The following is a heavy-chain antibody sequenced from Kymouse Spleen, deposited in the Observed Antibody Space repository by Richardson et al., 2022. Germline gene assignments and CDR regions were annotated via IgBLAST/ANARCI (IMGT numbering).Heavy chain of an antibody. D-gene: IGHD6-13*01. V-gene: IGHV4-39*01. CDR2: IYYSGST. J-gene: IGHJ5*02. CDR3: ARHRAAAHNWFDP. CDR1: GGSISSSSYY. Sequence: QLQLQESGPGLVKPSETLSLTCTVSGGSISSSSYYWGWIRQPPGKGLEWIGSIYYSGSTYYNPSLKSRVTISVDTSKNQFSLKLSSVTAADTAVYYCARHRAAAHNWFDPWGQGTLVTVSS.